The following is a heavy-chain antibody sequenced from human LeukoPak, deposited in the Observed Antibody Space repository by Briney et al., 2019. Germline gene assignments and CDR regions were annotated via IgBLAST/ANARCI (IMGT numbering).Heavy chain of an antibody. V-gene: IGHV3-23*01. CDR2: ISDGGGSP. D-gene: IGHD3-10*01. CDR3: ARVLRFSYYGMDV. CDR1: GFTFSSYA. J-gene: IGHJ6*02. Sequence: GGSLRLSCAASGFTFSSYAMSWVRQAPGKGLEWVSAISDGGGSPYYADSVKGRFTITRDNSKNTLYLQMNRLRAEDTAIYYCARVLRFSYYGMDVWGHGTTVTVSS.